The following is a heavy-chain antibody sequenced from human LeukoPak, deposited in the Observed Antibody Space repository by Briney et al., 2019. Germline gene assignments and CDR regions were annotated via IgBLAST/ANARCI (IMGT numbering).Heavy chain of an antibody. CDR1: VSTFTIYG. CDR3: ARPALNRYAEGFYDY. V-gene: IGHV1-18*01. J-gene: IGHJ4*02. D-gene: IGHD2-8*01. Sequence: ASVTVSFTSSVSTFTIYGISWVRLPPGQGLELMGCISAYNGNTNYAQKLQGRVTITTDTSTSTAYMELRSLTSDDTAVYYCARPALNRYAEGFYDYWGQGTLVTVSA. CDR2: ISAYNGNT.